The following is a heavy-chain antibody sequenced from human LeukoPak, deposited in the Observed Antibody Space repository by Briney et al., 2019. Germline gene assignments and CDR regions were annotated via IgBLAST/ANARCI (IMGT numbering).Heavy chain of an antibody. CDR1: GGSISSSSYY. J-gene: IGHJ6*02. D-gene: IGHD3-10*01. CDR2: IYYSGST. Sequence: PSETLSLTCTVSGGSISSSSYYWGWIRQPPGKGLEWIGSIYYSGSTYYNPSLKSRVTISVDTSKNQFSLKLSSVTAADTAEYYCATIWFGELPPYYYYYGMDVWGQGTTVTVSS. CDR3: ATIWFGELPPYYYYYGMDV. V-gene: IGHV4-39*01.